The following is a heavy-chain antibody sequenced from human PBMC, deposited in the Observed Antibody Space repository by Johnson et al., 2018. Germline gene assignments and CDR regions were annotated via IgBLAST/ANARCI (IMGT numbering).Heavy chain of an antibody. J-gene: IGHJ5*02. V-gene: IGHV3-49*05. CDR1: GFTFGDYA. D-gene: IGHD6-13*01. CDR2: IRSKAYGGTT. CDR3: TTQYSSRRQGDWVDP. Sequence: EQLVQSGGGLVKPGRSLRLSCTASGFTFGDYAMSWFRQAPGKGLEWVGFIRSKAYGGTTEYAASVKGRFTISRDDSKSIAYLQMNSLKTEDPAVYYCTTQYSSRRQGDWVDPWGQGTLVTVSS.